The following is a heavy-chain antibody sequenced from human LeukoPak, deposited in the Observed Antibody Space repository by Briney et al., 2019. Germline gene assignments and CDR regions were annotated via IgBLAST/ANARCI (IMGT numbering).Heavy chain of an antibody. CDR3: ARHQIAAAGSPYFDY. Sequence: AGGSLRLSCAASGFTVSSNYMSWVRQAPGKGLEWVSVIYSGGSTYYADSVKGRFTISRDNSKNTLYLQMNSLRAEDTAVYYCARHQIAAAGSPYFDYWGQGTLVTVSS. CDR2: IYSGGST. CDR1: GFTVSSNY. V-gene: IGHV3-66*04. J-gene: IGHJ4*02. D-gene: IGHD6-13*01.